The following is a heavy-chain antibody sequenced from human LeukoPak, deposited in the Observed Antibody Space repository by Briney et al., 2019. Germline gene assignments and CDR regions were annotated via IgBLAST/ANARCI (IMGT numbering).Heavy chain of an antibody. V-gene: IGHV1-2*06. Sequence: GASVTVSCKASGYTFTGYYMHWVRQAPGQGLEWMGRINPNSGGTNYAQKFQGRVTMTRDTSISTAYMELSRLRSDDTAVYYCARREMVRGVIIPPDYWGQGTLVTVSS. D-gene: IGHD3-10*01. J-gene: IGHJ4*02. CDR2: INPNSGGT. CDR3: ARREMVRGVIIPPDY. CDR1: GYTFTGYY.